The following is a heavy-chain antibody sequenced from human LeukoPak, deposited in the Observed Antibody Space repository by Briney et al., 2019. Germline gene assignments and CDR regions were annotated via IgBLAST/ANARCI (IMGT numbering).Heavy chain of an antibody. CDR3: ARDKHVDTAMVTVGPQRGKSFDP. J-gene: IGHJ5*02. CDR1: GFTFSSYS. D-gene: IGHD5-18*01. CDR2: ISSSSSYI. V-gene: IGHV3-21*01. Sequence: GGSLRLSCAASGFTFSSYSMNWVRQAPGKGLECVSSISSSSSYIYYADSVKGRFTISRDNAKNSLYLQMNSLRAEDTAVYYCARDKHVDTAMVTVGPQRGKSFDPWGQGTLVTVSS.